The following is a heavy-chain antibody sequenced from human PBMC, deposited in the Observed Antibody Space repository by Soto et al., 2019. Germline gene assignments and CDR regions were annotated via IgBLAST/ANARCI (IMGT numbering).Heavy chain of an antibody. J-gene: IGHJ4*02. CDR2: ILYDGNDK. CDR1: GITFSAYT. D-gene: IGHD3-10*01. CDR3: ARVAPGGSGSYDV. Sequence: QAQLVEAGGGVVRPGRSLRLSCTASGITFSAYTMHWVRQAPGKGLEWVALILYDGNDKQYADSVKGRFTISRDNSKNTLYLQTNSLRVEDTAVYYWARVAPGGSGSYDVWGQGTLVIVSS. V-gene: IGHV3-30-3*01.